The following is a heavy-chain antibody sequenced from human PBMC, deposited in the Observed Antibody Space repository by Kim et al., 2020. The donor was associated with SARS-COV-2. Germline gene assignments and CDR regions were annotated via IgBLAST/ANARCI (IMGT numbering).Heavy chain of an antibody. Sequence: ASVKVSCKTSGYSFSSYYVHWVRQAPGQGLEWMGIINPSGGSTRYAERFQGRVTMTRDTSTSTVYMELSSLRSEDTAVYYCARGGRIMTTFGEVIAPPYWGQGTLVTVSS. CDR3: ARGGRIMTTFGEVIAPPY. D-gene: IGHD3-16*02. CDR1: GYSFSSYY. J-gene: IGHJ4*02. V-gene: IGHV1-46*01. CDR2: INPSGGST.